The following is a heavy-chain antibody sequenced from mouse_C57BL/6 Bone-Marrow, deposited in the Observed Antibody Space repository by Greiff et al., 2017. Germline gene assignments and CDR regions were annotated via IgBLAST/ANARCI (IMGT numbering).Heavy chain of an antibody. CDR1: GYTFTDYE. Sequence: QVQLQQSGAELVRPGASVTLSCKASGYTFTDYEMHWVKQTPVHGLAWIGAIDPETGGTAYNQKFKGKAILTADKSSSTAYMELRSLTSEDSAVYYCTPLYYGSTPWFAYWGQGTLVTVSA. D-gene: IGHD1-1*01. V-gene: IGHV1-15*01. J-gene: IGHJ3*01. CDR3: TPLYYGSTPWFAY. CDR2: IDPETGGT.